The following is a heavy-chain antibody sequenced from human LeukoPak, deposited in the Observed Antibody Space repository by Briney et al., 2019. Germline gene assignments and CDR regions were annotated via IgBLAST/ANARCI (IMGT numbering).Heavy chain of an antibody. D-gene: IGHD3-16*01. V-gene: IGHV4-30-2*01. J-gene: IGHJ4*02. CDR1: GGSISSGGYY. Sequence: SETLSLTCTVSGGSISSGGYYWSWIRQPPGKGLEWIGYIYHSGSTYYNPSLKSRVTISVDRSKNKFSLKLSSVTAADTAVYYCAREGLLRYWGQGTLVTVSS. CDR3: AREGLLRY. CDR2: IYHSGST.